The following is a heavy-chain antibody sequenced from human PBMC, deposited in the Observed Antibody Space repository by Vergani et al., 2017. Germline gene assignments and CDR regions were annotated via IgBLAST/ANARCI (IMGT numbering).Heavy chain of an antibody. V-gene: IGHV4-59*11. D-gene: IGHD6-19*01. J-gene: IGHJ5*02. CDR2: IHYSEKT. CDR3: ASDTHSGQRADR. CDR1: FDSIRNLY. Sequence: QVQLQESGPGLVKSSETLALTCSVSFDSIRNLYCNWIRQPPGKGLEWIGSIHYSEKTNYNPALKTRVTISVDTSKNQFSLTLTSVTAADTAVYYCASDTHSGQRADRWVQGMLVTVTS.